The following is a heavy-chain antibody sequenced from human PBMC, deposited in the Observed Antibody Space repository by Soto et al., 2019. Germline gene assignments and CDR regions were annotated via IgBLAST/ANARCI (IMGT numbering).Heavy chain of an antibody. CDR1: GFTFSNYA. Sequence: GGSLRLSCAASGFTFSNYAMSWARQAPGKGLEWVSGLLRGGSTTYYADSVKGRFTISSDKSANSLYLQMGSLRAEDTAVYCCAKDAVSGDGVWLLDSWGQGTVVTVSS. V-gene: IGHV3-23*01. CDR2: LLRGGSTT. CDR3: AKDAVSGDGVWLLDS. J-gene: IGHJ5*02. D-gene: IGHD4-17*01.